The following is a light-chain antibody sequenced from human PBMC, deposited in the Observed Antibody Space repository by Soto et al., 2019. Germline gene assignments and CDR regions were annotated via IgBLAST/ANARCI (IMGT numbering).Light chain of an antibody. CDR2: EVS. CDR1: SSDVGSYNY. V-gene: IGLV2-14*01. Sequence: QSALTQPPSTSGSPGQSITIACTGTSSDVGSYNYVSWYQQHPGKAPKLMIYEVSDRPSGISSRFSGSKSGNTASPTISGLQTEDEADYYCSSYTSSSALFGTGTKVTVL. J-gene: IGLJ1*01. CDR3: SSYTSSSAL.